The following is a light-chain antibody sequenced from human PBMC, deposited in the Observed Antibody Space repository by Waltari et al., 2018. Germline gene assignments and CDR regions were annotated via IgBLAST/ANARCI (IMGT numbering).Light chain of an antibody. CDR1: QSIGFS. CDR2: HSS. J-gene: IGKJ1*01. Sequence: TVVTHSPGTLSVSPGERVRLSCRTCQSIGFSLAWYHQKPGQAPRLLMFHSSTRAPGIPARFSGSGSETEFTLTIGSLQSEDFAVYYCQQYNNWPPGTFGQGTKVEI. V-gene: IGKV3-15*01. CDR3: QQYNNWPPGT.